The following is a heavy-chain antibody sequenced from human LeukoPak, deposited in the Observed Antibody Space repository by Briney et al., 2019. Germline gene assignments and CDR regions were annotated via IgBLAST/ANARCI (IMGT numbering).Heavy chain of an antibody. CDR2: IYYSGST. D-gene: IGHD3-16*01. Sequence: PSETLSLTCTVSAGSISSYYWSWIRQPPGKGLEWIGYIYYSGSTNYNPSLKSRVTISVDTSKNQFSLKLSSVTAADTAVYYCASSIGGAFDIWGQGTMVTVSS. CDR1: AGSISSYY. V-gene: IGHV4-59*01. J-gene: IGHJ3*02. CDR3: ASSIGGAFDI.